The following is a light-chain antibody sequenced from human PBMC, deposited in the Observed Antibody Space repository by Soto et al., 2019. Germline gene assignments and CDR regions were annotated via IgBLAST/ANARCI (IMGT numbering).Light chain of an antibody. J-gene: IGLJ2*01. Sequence: QSVLTQPPSVSGAPGQRVTISCTGSGSDMGAGYDVHWYQQLPGTAPKLLVHGNTDRPSGVPDRFSGSKSGTSASLAITGLQAEDEADYYCQSYDSSLSGWLFGGGTKLTVL. CDR3: QSYDSSLSGWL. CDR1: GSDMGAGYD. CDR2: GNT. V-gene: IGLV1-40*01.